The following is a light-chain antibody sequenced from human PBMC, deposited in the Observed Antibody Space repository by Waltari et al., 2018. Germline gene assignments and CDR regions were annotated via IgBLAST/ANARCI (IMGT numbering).Light chain of an antibody. J-gene: IGLJ2*01. CDR1: STDIGTYNV. Sequence: QSALTQPASVSGSPGQSITISCTGSSTDIGTYNVVSWYQHHPGKAPKLSIYGVTNRPSGVSNRFSGSKSGNTASLTISGRQTEDEADYYCCSYAGSMVFGGGTKLTVL. V-gene: IGLV2-23*02. CDR2: GVT. CDR3: CSYAGSMV.